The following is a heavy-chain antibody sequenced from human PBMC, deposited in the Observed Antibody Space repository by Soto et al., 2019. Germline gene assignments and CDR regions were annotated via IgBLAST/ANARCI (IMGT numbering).Heavy chain of an antibody. V-gene: IGHV3-11*01. CDR2: ISSSGTGI. D-gene: IGHD2-15*01. Sequence: QVQLVASGGDLVKPGGSLRLSCAASGFTFSDYYMTWIRQAPGKGLEWVSYISSSGTGIYYADSMKGRFTISRDNAKKSLYLQMSILRAEDTAVYYCARAYSDAFDIWCQGTMVTVSS. CDR1: GFTFSDYY. CDR3: ARAYSDAFDI. J-gene: IGHJ3*02.